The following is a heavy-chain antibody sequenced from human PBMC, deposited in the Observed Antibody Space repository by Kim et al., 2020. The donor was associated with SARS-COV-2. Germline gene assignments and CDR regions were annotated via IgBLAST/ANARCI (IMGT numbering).Heavy chain of an antibody. CDR1: GGSISTYY. CDR2: IYYSGST. CDR3: ARSRGYYDSSGYYYGSGWYFDV. V-gene: IGHV4-59*01. J-gene: IGHJ2*01. Sequence: SGTLSLTCTVSGGSISTYYWSWIRQPPGKGLEWIGYIYYSGSTNYNPSLKSRVTISVDTSKNQFSLKLSSVTAADTAVYYCARSRGYYDSSGYYYGSGWYFDVWGRGTLVTVSS. D-gene: IGHD3-22*01.